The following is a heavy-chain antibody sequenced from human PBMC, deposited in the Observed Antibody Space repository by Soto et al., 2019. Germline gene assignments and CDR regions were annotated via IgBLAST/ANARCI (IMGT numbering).Heavy chain of an antibody. CDR3: AAELYSGGGRCCSFDI. Sequence: MQVVQSGPEVRKPGTSVKVSCKTSGFTFTNSAVQWVRQARGQRLEWIGWIIVDSGGTRYAQELQERLTITRDMSTNTAYMELSGLRSEDTAVYFCAAELYSGGGRCCSFDIWGQGTLVTVSS. CDR2: IIVDSGGT. CDR1: GFTFTNSA. V-gene: IGHV1-58*01. J-gene: IGHJ3*02. D-gene: IGHD2-15*01.